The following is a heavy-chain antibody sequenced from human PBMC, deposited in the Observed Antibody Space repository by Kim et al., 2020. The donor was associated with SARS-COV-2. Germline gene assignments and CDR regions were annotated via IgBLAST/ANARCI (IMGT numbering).Heavy chain of an antibody. V-gene: IGHV3-30*18. CDR1: GFTFSSYG. J-gene: IGHJ6*01. D-gene: IGHD3-10*01. CDR3: AKDNYYGSGRPYYYYGMD. CDR2: ISYDGSNK. Sequence: GSLRLSCAASGFTFSSYGMHWVRQAPGKGLEWVAVISYDGSNKYYADSVKGRFTISRDNSKNTLYLQMNSLRAEDTAVYYCAKDNYYGSGRPYYYYGMD.